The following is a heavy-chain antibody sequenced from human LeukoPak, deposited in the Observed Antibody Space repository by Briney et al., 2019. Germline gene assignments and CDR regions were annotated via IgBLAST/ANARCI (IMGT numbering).Heavy chain of an antibody. D-gene: IGHD3/OR15-3a*01. Sequence: PSETLSLTCTVSGGSISSHYWSWIRQPPGKGLEWIGYIYYSGSTNYNPSLKSRVTISVDTSRNQFSLKLSSVTAADSAVYYCARRTGYLNYYYYYYMDVRGNGTTVTVSS. J-gene: IGHJ6*03. CDR1: GGSISSHY. CDR2: IYYSGST. CDR3: ARRTGYLNYYYYYYMDV. V-gene: IGHV4-59*11.